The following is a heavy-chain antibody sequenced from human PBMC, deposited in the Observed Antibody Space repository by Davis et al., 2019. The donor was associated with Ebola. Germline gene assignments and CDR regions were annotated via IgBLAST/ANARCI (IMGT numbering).Heavy chain of an antibody. CDR3: ARGYYGDYLCDS. CDR1: GFTFSTYG. J-gene: IGHJ5*01. V-gene: IGHV3-48*02. Sequence: GESLKISCAASGFTFSTYGMYWVRQSPGKGLEWVSYISSTSTTIQYADSVKGRFTISRDNARNSLYLHMNSLTDADTAVYYCARGYYGDYLCDSWGQGTLVTVSS. CDR2: ISSTSTTI. D-gene: IGHD4-17*01.